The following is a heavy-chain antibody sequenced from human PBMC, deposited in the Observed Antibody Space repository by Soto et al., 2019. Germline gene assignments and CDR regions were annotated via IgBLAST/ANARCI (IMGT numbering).Heavy chain of an antibody. CDR2: IYYSGST. V-gene: IGHV4-61*01. CDR3: ARAEWELLSDY. Sequence: SETLSLTCTVSGGSVSSGSYYWSWIRQPPGKGLEWIGYIYYSGSTNYNPSLKSRVTISVDTSKNQFSLKLSSVTAADTAVYYCARAEWELLSDYWGQGTLVTVSS. CDR1: GGSVSSGSYY. D-gene: IGHD1-26*01. J-gene: IGHJ4*02.